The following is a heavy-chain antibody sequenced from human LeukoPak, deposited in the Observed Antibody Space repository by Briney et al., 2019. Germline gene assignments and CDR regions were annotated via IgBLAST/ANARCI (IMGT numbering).Heavy chain of an antibody. J-gene: IGHJ5*02. D-gene: IGHD3-16*02. CDR1: GGSFSGYY. Sequence: PSETLSLTCAVYGGSFSGYYWSWIRQPPGKGLEWIGEINHSGSTNYNPSLKSRVTISVDTSKNQFSLKLSSVTAADTAVYYYAGRKSRLGELSFGYNWFDPWGQGTLVTVSS. CDR3: AGRKSRLGELSFGYNWFDP. V-gene: IGHV4-34*01. CDR2: INHSGST.